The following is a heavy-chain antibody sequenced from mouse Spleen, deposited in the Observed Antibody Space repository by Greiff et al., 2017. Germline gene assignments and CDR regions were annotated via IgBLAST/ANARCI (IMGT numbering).Heavy chain of an antibody. CDR2: FYPGSGSI. J-gene: IGHJ3*01. CDR1: GYTFTEYT. V-gene: IGHV1-62-2*01. CDR3: ARHEDDSGYDYFAY. Sequence: VKVVESGAELVKPGASVKLSCKASGYTFTEYTIHWVKQRSGQGLEWIGWFYPGSGSIKYNEKFKDKATLTADKSSSTVYMELSRLTSEDSAVYFCARHEDDSGYDYFAYWGQGTLVTVSA. D-gene: IGHD2-4*01.